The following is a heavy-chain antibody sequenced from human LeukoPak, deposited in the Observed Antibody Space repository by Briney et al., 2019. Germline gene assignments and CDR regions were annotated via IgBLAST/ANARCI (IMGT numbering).Heavy chain of an antibody. D-gene: IGHD3-9*01. Sequence: SGTLSLTCAVYGGSFSGYYWSWIRQPPGKGLEWIGEINHSGSTNYNPSLKSRVTISVDTSKNQFSLKLSSVTAADTAVYYCARDLPYYDILTGYYTRHFDYWGQGTLVTVSS. CDR1: GGSFSGYY. J-gene: IGHJ4*02. CDR2: INHSGST. CDR3: ARDLPYYDILTGYYTRHFDY. V-gene: IGHV4-34*01.